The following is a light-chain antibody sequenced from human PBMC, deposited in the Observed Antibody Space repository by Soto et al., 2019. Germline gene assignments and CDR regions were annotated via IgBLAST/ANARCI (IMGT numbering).Light chain of an antibody. J-gene: IGKJ4*01. CDR2: WAS. CDR1: QSVLYSSNNNNY. CDR3: QQYYTTPLT. V-gene: IGKV4-1*01. Sequence: DIVMTQSPDSLAVSLGERATINCKSSQSVLYSSNNNNYLAWYQQKPGQPPKLLIYWASTRESGVPDRFSGSGSGTDFTLTINSLQAEDVAVYYCQQYYTTPLTFGVGTNVEIK.